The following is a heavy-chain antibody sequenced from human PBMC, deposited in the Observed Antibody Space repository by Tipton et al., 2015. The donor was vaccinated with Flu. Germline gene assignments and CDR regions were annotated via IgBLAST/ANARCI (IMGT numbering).Heavy chain of an antibody. D-gene: IGHD2-15*01. V-gene: IGHV4-31*03. CDR2: IYYSGST. CDR3: ARHMSGGTRRAYDF. CDR1: GGSISSGGYY. Sequence: TLSLTCTVSGGSISSGGYYWSWIRQHPGKGLEWIGYIYYSGSTNYNPSLKSRVTISVDTSKNQFSLNLTSVTAADTAVFYCARHMSGGTRRAYDFWGQGTLVTVSS. J-gene: IGHJ4*02.